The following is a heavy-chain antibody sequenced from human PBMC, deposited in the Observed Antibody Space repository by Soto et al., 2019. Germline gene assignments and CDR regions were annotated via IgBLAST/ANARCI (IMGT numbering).Heavy chain of an antibody. J-gene: IGHJ4*02. Sequence: PSETLSLTCTVSDGSISNFYWRWIRQPPGKGLEWIGYISSSGNTNYNPSLKSRVSISVDTSKNQFSLNLTSVTAADTAVYYCARAPMVLTRSYFDSWGQGTPVTVSS. D-gene: IGHD3-22*01. CDR3: ARAPMVLTRSYFDS. CDR2: ISSSGNT. V-gene: IGHV4-59*01. CDR1: DGSISNFY.